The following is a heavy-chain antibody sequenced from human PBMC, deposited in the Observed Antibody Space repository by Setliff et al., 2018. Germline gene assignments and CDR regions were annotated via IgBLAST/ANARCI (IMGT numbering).Heavy chain of an antibody. Sequence: PGESLKISCQGPGYNFTSYWIGWVRQMPGKGLEGMGIIYLGDSETRYSPSFQGQVTISADKSISTAYLQWSSLKASDTAMYYCARLGKREYYFDYWGQGTLVTVSS. CDR3: ARLGKREYYFDY. J-gene: IGHJ4*02. V-gene: IGHV5-51*01. CDR2: IYLGDSET. CDR1: GYNFTSYW.